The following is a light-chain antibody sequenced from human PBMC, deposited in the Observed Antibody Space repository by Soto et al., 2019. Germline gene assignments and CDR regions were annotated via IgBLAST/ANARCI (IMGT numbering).Light chain of an antibody. Sequence: QSVLTQPRSVSGSPGQSVTISCTGTSSDVGGYNYVSWYQQHPGKAPKLVIYDVSKRPSGVPDRFSGSKSGNTASLTISGVQAEDAADYYCCSYAGSYTYVFGTGTKLTVL. CDR2: DVS. CDR3: CSYAGSYTYV. V-gene: IGLV2-11*01. CDR1: SSDVGGYNY. J-gene: IGLJ1*01.